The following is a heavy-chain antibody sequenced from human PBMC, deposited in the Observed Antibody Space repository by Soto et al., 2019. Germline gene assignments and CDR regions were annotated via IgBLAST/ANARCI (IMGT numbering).Heavy chain of an antibody. D-gene: IGHD2-2*01. Sequence: GGSLRLSCAASGFTFSTYAMTWVRQAPGKGLEWVSVISGSGGSTYYPDSVKGRFTISRDNSKNTLYLQMNSLTADDTAVYYCAKGDCSSTNCYALDYWGQGTLVTGSS. CDR3: AKGDCSSTNCYALDY. J-gene: IGHJ4*02. V-gene: IGHV3-23*01. CDR1: GFTFSTYA. CDR2: ISGSGGST.